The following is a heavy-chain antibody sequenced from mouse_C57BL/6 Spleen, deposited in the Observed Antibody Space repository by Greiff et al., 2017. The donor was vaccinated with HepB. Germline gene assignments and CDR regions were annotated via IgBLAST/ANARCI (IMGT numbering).Heavy chain of an antibody. D-gene: IGHD2-5*01. CDR3: AYSNYWYFDV. V-gene: IGHV1-55*01. CDR1: GYTFTSYW. Sequence: QVQLQQPGAELVKPGASVKMSCKASGYTFTSYWITWVKQRPGQGLEWIGDIYPGSGSTNYNEKFKSKATLTVDTSTSTAYMHLSSLTSEDSAVYYCAYSNYWYFDVWGTGTTVTVSS. CDR2: IYPGSGST. J-gene: IGHJ1*03.